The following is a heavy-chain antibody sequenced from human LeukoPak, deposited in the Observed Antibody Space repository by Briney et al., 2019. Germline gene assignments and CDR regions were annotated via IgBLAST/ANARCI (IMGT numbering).Heavy chain of an antibody. Sequence: SETLSLTCIVSGGSISSSSYYWGWIRQPPGKGLEWIGSIYYSGSTYYNPSLKSRVTISVDTSKNQFSLKLSSVTAADTAVYYCARHDLNSSSGLYYFDYWGQGTLVTVSS. D-gene: IGHD6-13*01. CDR1: GGSISSSSYY. J-gene: IGHJ4*02. CDR3: ARHDLNSSSGLYYFDY. V-gene: IGHV4-39*01. CDR2: IYYSGST.